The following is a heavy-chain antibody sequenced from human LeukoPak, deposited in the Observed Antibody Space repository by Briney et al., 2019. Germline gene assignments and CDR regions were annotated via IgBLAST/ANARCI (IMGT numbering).Heavy chain of an antibody. J-gene: IGHJ4*02. V-gene: IGHV4-31*03. Sequence: PSETLSLTCTVSGGSISSGGYHWSWIRQHPGKGLEWIGYIYYSGSTYYNPSLNSRVTISVDTSRNQFSLNLSSVTAADTAVYYCARDKYGGNPGFHFDFWGQGTLVTVSS. D-gene: IGHD4/OR15-4a*01. CDR1: GGSISSGGYH. CDR2: IYYSGST. CDR3: ARDKYGGNPGFHFDF.